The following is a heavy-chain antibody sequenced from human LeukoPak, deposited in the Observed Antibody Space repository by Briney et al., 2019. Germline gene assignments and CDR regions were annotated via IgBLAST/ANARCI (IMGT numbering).Heavy chain of an antibody. D-gene: IGHD4-23*01. CDR3: ARGGGNPYRNWFDP. CDR1: DASFNNYY. V-gene: IGHV4-59*01. CDR2: IYYSGST. Sequence: PSETLSLTCSVSDASFNNYYWSWIRQPPGKGLEWIGYIYYSGSTNYNPSLKSRVTISVDTSKNQFSLKLSSVTAADTAVYYCARGGGNPYRNWFDPWGQGTLVTVSS. J-gene: IGHJ5*02.